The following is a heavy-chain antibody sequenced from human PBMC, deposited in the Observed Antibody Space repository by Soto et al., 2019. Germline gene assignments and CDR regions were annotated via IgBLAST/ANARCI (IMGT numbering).Heavy chain of an antibody. V-gene: IGHV3-7*01. CDR1: GFTFSSYW. CDR2: IKQDGSEK. J-gene: IGHJ2*01. CDR3: ARDRSGSYYWYFDL. D-gene: IGHD1-26*01. Sequence: EVQLVESGGGLVQPGGSLRLSCAASGFTFSSYWMSWVRQAPGKGLEWVANIKQDGSEKYYVDSVKGRFTISRDNAKNSLYLQMNSLRAEDTAVYYCARDRSGSYYWYFDLWGRGTLVTVSS.